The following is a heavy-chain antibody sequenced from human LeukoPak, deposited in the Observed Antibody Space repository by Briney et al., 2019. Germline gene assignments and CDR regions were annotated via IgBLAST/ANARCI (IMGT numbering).Heavy chain of an antibody. V-gene: IGHV3-11*01. CDR2: ISSSGYTI. D-gene: IGHD1-1*01. J-gene: IGHJ4*02. CDR3: ARGYNYAYSDS. CDR1: GFIFSDYY. Sequence: GGSLRLSCAASGFIFSDYYMSWIRQAPGKGLEWISYISSSGYTIYFADSVKGRFSVSRDNANNSLYLQMNSLGAEDTAVYYCARGYNYAYSDSWGQGTLVTVSS.